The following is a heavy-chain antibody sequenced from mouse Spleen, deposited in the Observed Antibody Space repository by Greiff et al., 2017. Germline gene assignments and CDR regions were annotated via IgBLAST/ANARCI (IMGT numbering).Heavy chain of an antibody. D-gene: IGHD1-1*01. Sequence: QVTLKESGPGILQASQTLSLTCSFSGFSLSTSGMGVSWIRQPSGKGLEWLAHIYWDDDKRYNPSLKSRLTISKDTSRNQVFLKITSVDTADTATYYCARKGTTKGYFDVWGAGTTVTVSS. J-gene: IGHJ1*01. V-gene: IGHV8-12*01. CDR1: GFSLSTSGMG. CDR3: ARKGTTKGYFDV. CDR2: IYWDDDK.